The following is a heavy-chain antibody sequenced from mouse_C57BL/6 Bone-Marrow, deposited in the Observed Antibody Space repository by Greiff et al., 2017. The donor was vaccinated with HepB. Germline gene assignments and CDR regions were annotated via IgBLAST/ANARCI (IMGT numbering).Heavy chain of an antibody. CDR1: GYAFTCYD. Sequence: EVHRVESGAGLVEPGESLKLSCDVSGYAFTCYDMSWVRKPPEKRLEWVGAINSDGGSTYYPDTMERRFIISRDKTKKTLYLQMSSLRSEDTALYYCARPSYDGYAYWGQGTTLSVSS. CDR2: INSDGGST. V-gene: IGHV5-2*01. J-gene: IGHJ2*01. D-gene: IGHD2-3*01. CDR3: ARPSYDGYAY.